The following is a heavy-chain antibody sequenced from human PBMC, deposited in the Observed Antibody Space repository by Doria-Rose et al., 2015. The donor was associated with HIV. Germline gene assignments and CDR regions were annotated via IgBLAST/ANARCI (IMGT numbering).Heavy chain of an antibody. D-gene: IGHD3-3*01. Sequence: RQAPGKGLEWLGFIRSKAYGGTTEYAASPKDRFTISRDDSNTIAYLHMNSLKTEDTAVYFCTKSYNNFWSGSYYDYWGPGTLVTVSS. CDR3: TKSYNNFWSGSYYDY. CDR2: IRSKAYGGTT. V-gene: IGHV3-49*02. J-gene: IGHJ4*02.